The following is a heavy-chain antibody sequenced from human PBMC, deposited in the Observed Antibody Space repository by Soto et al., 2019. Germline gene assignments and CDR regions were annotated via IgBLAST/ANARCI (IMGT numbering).Heavy chain of an antibody. V-gene: IGHV4-59*06. CDR2: MYHSGSA. CDR3: ARAKLVPAYWEWFDP. J-gene: IGHJ5*02. D-gene: IGHD2-2*01. Sequence: SETQSLTCTVSGGSISGYYGSWIRQPPGKGLEWTGYMYHSGSAYYNPSFKSRATISVDTSENQFSLKLTSVTAADTAMYYCARAKLVPAYWEWFDPWGQGTLVTVSS. CDR1: GGSISGYY.